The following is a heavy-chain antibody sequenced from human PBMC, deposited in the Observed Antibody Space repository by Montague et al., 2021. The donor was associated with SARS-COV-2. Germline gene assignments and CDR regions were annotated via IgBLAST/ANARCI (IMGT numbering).Heavy chain of an antibody. Sequence: SETLSLTCAVYGGSFSGYYWSWIRQPPGQGLEWIGEINHSGSTNYNPSLKSRVTISVDTSKNQFSLKLSSVTAAATAVYYCARGPVDDNCSGGSCYYRYYYGMDVWGQGTTGTGPS. CDR2: INHSGST. J-gene: IGHJ6*02. CDR3: ARGPVDDNCSGGSCYYRYYYGMDV. CDR1: GGSFSGYY. V-gene: IGHV4-34*01. D-gene: IGHD2-15*01.